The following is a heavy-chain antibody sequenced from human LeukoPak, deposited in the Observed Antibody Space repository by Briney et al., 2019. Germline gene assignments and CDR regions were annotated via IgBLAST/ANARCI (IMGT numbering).Heavy chain of an antibody. CDR3: AKGRDSYGYNGFDI. V-gene: IGHV3-9*03. Sequence: PGRSLRLSCAASGFTFDDYAMHWVRQAPGKGLEWVSGISWNSGSIGHAHSVKGRFTISRDNAKNSLYLQINSLRAEDMSLYYCAKGRDSYGYNGFDIWAQGTMVTFSS. CDR2: ISWNSGSI. CDR1: GFTFDDYA. D-gene: IGHD5-18*01. J-gene: IGHJ3*02.